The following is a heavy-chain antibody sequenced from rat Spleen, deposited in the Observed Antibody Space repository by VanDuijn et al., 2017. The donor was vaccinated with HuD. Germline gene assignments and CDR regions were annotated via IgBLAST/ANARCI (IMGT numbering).Heavy chain of an antibody. CDR1: GFSLPSYH. CDR2: IWTGGST. J-gene: IGHJ4*01. CDR3: ARHLRVASGVMDA. V-gene: IGHV2-43*01. D-gene: IGHD1-11*01. Sequence: QVQLKESGPGLVQPSQTLSLPCTVSGFSLPSYHVSWVRQPPGKGLGWMGVIWTGGSTAYTSLLKSRLSITRDISKSQVFLKMNSLQTEDTATYYCARHLRVASGVMDAWGQGASVTVSS.